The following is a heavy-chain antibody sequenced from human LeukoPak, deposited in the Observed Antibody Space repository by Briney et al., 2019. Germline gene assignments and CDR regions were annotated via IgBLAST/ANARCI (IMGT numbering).Heavy chain of an antibody. CDR3: ARDRGCSSTSCPPDFDY. CDR1: GFTFSSYA. J-gene: IGHJ4*02. D-gene: IGHD2-2*01. CDR2: ISSNGGST. Sequence: GGSLRLSCAASGFTFSSYAMHWVRQAPGKGPEYVSAISSNGGSTYYANSVKGRFTISRDNSKNTLYLQMGSLRAEDMAVYYCARDRGCSSTSCPPDFDYWGQGTLVTVSS. V-gene: IGHV3-64*01.